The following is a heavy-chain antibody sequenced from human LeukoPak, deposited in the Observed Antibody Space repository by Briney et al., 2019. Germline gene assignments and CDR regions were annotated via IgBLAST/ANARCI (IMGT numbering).Heavy chain of an antibody. D-gene: IGHD3-22*01. Sequence: ASVKVSCKASGYTFTSYGISWVRQAPGQGLEWMGWISAYNGNTNYAQKLQGRVTMTTDTSTSTAYMELRSLRSDDTAVYYCARALYYDSSGHYLGDAFDIWGQGTMVTVSS. CDR3: ARALYYDSSGHYLGDAFDI. CDR1: GYTFTSYG. J-gene: IGHJ3*02. V-gene: IGHV1-18*01. CDR2: ISAYNGNT.